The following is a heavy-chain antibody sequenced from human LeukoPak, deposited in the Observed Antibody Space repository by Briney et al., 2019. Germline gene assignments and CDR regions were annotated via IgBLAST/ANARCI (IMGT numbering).Heavy chain of an antibody. CDR3: ARVGYYYHY. V-gene: IGHV3-7*01. Sequence: GGSLRLSCAASGFTFSSYWMSWVRQAPGKGLEWVATIKQDGSENDFVDSVKGRFTISRDNAKNSLYLQMNSLRAEDTALYYCARVGYYYHYWGQGTLVTVSS. CDR1: GFTFSSYW. J-gene: IGHJ4*02. D-gene: IGHD3-22*01. CDR2: IKQDGSEN.